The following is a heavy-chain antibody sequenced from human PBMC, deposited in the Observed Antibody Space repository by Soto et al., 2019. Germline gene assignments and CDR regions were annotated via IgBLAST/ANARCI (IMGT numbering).Heavy chain of an antibody. V-gene: IGHV3-9*01. J-gene: IGHJ6*03. D-gene: IGHD2-2*01. Sequence: DVQLVESGGGLVQPGRSLRLSCAASGFSFDEYGMHWVRQGPGKGLEWVSGISWNSGTIVYADSVKGRFTISRDNAENSLYLEMNSLGAEDTALYYCVKGYCSSAKCYTYSYMDVWGKGTTVTVSS. CDR3: VKGYCSSAKCYTYSYMDV. CDR1: GFSFDEYG. CDR2: ISWNSGTI.